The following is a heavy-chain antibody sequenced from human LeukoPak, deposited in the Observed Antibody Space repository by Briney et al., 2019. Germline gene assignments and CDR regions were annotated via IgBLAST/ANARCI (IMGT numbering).Heavy chain of an antibody. CDR2: ISSSSSTI. J-gene: IGHJ4*02. D-gene: IGHD2-2*01. Sequence: SGGSLRLSCAASGFTFSSYSMNWVRQAPGKGLEWVSYISSSSSTIYYADSVKGRFTISRDNSKNTLYLQMNSLRAEDTAVYYCAKEGCSSTSCPESFDYWGQGTLVTVSS. V-gene: IGHV3-48*01. CDR3: AKEGCSSTSCPESFDY. CDR1: GFTFSSYS.